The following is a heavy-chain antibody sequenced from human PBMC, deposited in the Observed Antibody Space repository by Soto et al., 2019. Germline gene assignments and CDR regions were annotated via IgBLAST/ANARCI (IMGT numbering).Heavy chain of an antibody. V-gene: IGHV1-69*01. CDR3: ARDRIAGSNYDYGMDV. Sequence: QVQLVQSGAEVKKPGSSVRVSCKASGGTFSSYAISWVRQAPGQGLEWMGGIIPIFGTENYAQKFQGRVTITADESTSTAYMELSSLRSDDTAVYYCARDRIAGSNYDYGMDVWGQGTTVTVSS. J-gene: IGHJ6*02. D-gene: IGHD6-13*01. CDR2: IIPIFGTE. CDR1: GGTFSSYA.